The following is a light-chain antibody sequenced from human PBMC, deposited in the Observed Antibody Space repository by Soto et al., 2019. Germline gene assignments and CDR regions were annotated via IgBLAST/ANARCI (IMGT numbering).Light chain of an antibody. CDR1: QNVYNN. V-gene: IGKV3-15*01. J-gene: IGKJ4*01. Sequence: ESVMTQSPATLSVSPGEGATLSCKASQNVYNNLAWYQQRPGQPPWLLIYDASTRATGISARFSGSGYGTEFTLTISSLQSEDFAVYFCQQCRNWPLTFGGGTKVDIK. CDR3: QQCRNWPLT. CDR2: DAS.